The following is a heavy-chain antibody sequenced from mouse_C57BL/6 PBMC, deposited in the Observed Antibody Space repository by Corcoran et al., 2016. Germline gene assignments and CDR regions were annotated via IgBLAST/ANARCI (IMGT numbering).Heavy chain of an antibody. J-gene: IGHJ4*01. Sequence: DVQLQESGPGLVKPSQSLSLTCSVTGYSITSGFYWNWIRQFPGNKLEWMGYISYDGSNNYNPSLKNRISITRDTSKNQFFLKLNSVTTEVTATYYCARDGYYDYAMDYWVQGTPVTVSS. V-gene: IGHV3-6*01. D-gene: IGHD2-3*01. CDR2: ISYDGSN. CDR1: GYSITSGFY. CDR3: ARDGYYDYAMDY.